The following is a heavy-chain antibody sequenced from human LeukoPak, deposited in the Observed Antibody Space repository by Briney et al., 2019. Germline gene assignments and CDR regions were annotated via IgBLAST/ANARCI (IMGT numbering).Heavy chain of an antibody. V-gene: IGHV3-74*01. Sequence: PGGSLRLSCAASTFTLSRYWLHWVRQAPGKGLVWVSRINSDGSSTTYADSVKGRFTISRDNAKNTLNLQMNSLRAEDTAVYYCARAGGGITMIDWGQGTLVTVSS. CDR3: ARAGGGITMID. CDR2: INSDGSST. J-gene: IGHJ4*02. D-gene: IGHD3-22*01. CDR1: TFTLSRYW.